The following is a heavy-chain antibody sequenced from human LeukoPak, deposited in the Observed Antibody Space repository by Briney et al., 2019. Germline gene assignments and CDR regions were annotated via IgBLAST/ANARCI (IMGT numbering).Heavy chain of an antibody. D-gene: IGHD3-9*01. J-gene: IGHJ4*02. V-gene: IGHV4-39*07. Sequence: PSETLSLTCTVSGGSISSSSYYWGWIRQPPGKGLEWIGSIYYSGSTYYNPSLKSRVTISVDTSKNQFSLKLSSVTAADTAVYYCARDGLRYFDSGDYWGQGTLVTVSS. CDR3: ARDGLRYFDSGDY. CDR1: GGSISSSSYY. CDR2: IYYSGST.